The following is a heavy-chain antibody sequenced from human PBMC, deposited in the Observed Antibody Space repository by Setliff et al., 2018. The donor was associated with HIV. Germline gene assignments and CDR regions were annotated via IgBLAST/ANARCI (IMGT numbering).Heavy chain of an antibody. Sequence: LSLTCTVSGGSISSGGYYWSWIRQHPGKGLEWIGYIYYSGSTYYNPSLKSRVTISVDTSKNQFSLKLSSLTAADTAVFYCARGTLYYYDTGGYSYFDYWGQGTLVTVSS. CDR1: GGSISSGGYY. CDR3: ARGTLYYYDTGGYSYFDY. CDR2: IYYSGST. D-gene: IGHD3-22*01. J-gene: IGHJ4*02. V-gene: IGHV4-31*03.